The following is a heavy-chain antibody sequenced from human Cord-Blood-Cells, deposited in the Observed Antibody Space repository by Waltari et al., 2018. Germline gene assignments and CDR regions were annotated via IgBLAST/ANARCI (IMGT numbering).Heavy chain of an antibody. Sequence: QVQLQQWGAGLLKPSETLSLHCAVYGGSFSGYYWSWIRQPPGKGLEWIGEINHSGSTNYNPSLKSRVTISVDTSKNQFSLKLSSVTAADTAVYYCASTLYDSSGYYYDYWGQGTLVTVSS. CDR3: ASTLYDSSGYYYDY. CDR2: INHSGST. D-gene: IGHD3-22*01. CDR1: GGSFSGYY. V-gene: IGHV4-34*01. J-gene: IGHJ4*02.